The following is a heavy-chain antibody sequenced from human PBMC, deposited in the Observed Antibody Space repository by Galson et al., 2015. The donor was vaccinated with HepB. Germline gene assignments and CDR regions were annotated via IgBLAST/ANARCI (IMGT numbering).Heavy chain of an antibody. D-gene: IGHD3-10*01. CDR1: GFTFSTFE. V-gene: IGHV3-48*03. CDR2: ISTSGSTI. Sequence: SLRLSCAASGFTFSTFEMNWVRQAPGKGLEWVSYISTSGSTIYYADSVKGRFTISRDNAKNSLYLHMNILRAEDTAVYYCARPRGAHRSFDYWGQGTLVTVSS. CDR3: ARPRGAHRSFDY. J-gene: IGHJ4*02.